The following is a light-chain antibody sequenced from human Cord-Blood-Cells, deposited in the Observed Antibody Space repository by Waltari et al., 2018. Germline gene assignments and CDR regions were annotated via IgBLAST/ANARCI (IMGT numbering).Light chain of an antibody. J-gene: IGKJ2*01. Sequence: IVMTQSPLSLPVTPGDPASISCRSSQSLLHSNGYNYLDWYLQKPGQSPQLLIYLGSNRASGVPDRFSGSGSGTDFTLKISRVEAEDVGVYYCMQALQTPYTFGQGTKLEIK. CDR2: LGS. V-gene: IGKV2-28*01. CDR3: MQALQTPYT. CDR1: QSLLHSNGYNY.